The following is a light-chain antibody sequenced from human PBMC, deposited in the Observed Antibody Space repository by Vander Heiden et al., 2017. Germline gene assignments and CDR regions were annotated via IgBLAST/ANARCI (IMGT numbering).Light chain of an antibody. V-gene: IGKV3-11*01. CDR1: QSIDTF. Sequence: EIILTQSPATLSLSPGDTATLSCKASQSIDTFLAWYQQRPGQAPRLLIYDAKNRASGIPARFSGAGSATDFTLTISSLQPEDFAVYYCQQRDAWPLSFGGGTKVDIQ. J-gene: IGKJ4*01. CDR3: QQRDAWPLS. CDR2: DAK.